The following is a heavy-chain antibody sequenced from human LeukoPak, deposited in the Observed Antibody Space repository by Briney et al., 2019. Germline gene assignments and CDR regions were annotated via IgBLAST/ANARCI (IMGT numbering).Heavy chain of an antibody. Sequence: GGSLRLSCAASGFTFSDYYMSWIRQAPGKGLEWVSYISSSGSTIYYADSVKGRFTISRDNAKNSLYLQMNSLRAEDTAVYYCAKAHDYGDYAGFDYWGQGTLVSVSS. CDR2: ISSSGSTI. D-gene: IGHD4-17*01. CDR1: GFTFSDYY. J-gene: IGHJ4*02. CDR3: AKAHDYGDYAGFDY. V-gene: IGHV3-11*01.